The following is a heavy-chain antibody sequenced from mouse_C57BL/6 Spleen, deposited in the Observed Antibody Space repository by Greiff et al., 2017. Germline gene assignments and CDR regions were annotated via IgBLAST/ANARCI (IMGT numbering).Heavy chain of an antibody. CDR1: GYTFTSYW. CDR3: ASHYGSSTAWFAY. D-gene: IGHD1-1*01. J-gene: IGHJ3*01. Sequence: QVQLQQPGAELVKPGASVKLSCKASGYTFTSYWMHWVKQRPGQGLEWIGMIHPNSGSTNYNEKFKSKATLTVDKSSSTAYMQLSSLTSEDSAVYYWASHYGSSTAWFAYWGQGTLVTVSA. CDR2: IHPNSGST. V-gene: IGHV1-64*01.